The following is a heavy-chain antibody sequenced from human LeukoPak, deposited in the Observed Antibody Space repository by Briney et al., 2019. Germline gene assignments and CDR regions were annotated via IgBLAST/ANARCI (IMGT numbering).Heavy chain of an antibody. Sequence: GGSLRLSCAASGFTFSSYGMHWVRQAPGKGLEWVAFIRYDGSNKYYADSVKGRFTISRDNSKNTLYLQMNSLRAEDTAVYYCARGYDFWSGYSFDYWGQGTLVTVSS. D-gene: IGHD3-3*01. CDR1: GFTFSSYG. J-gene: IGHJ4*02. CDR3: ARGYDFWSGYSFDY. V-gene: IGHV3-30*02. CDR2: IRYDGSNK.